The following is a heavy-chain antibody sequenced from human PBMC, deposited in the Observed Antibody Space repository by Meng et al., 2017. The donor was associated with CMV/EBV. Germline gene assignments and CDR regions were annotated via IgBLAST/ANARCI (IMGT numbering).Heavy chain of an antibody. Sequence: RVQLQESGPGMVKPSQTLSLTCTVSGGSISSGDYYWSWIRQPPGKGLEWIGSIYYSGSTYYNPSLKSRVTISVDTSKNQFSLKLSSVTAADTAVYYCARDPSLRWINYWGQGTLVTVSS. CDR3: ARDPSLRWINY. J-gene: IGHJ4*02. CDR1: GGSISSGDYY. CDR2: IYYSGST. D-gene: IGHD4-23*01. V-gene: IGHV4-39*06.